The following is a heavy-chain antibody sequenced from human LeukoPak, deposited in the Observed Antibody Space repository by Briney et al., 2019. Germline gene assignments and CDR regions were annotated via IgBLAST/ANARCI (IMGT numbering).Heavy chain of an antibody. CDR3: AKHNRFTMIEALLPIDY. CDR2: ISGGADTT. V-gene: IGHV3-23*01. CDR1: GFTFSNYA. Sequence: GGSLRLSCAASGFTFSNYAMNWVRQAPGKGLEWVSTISGGADTTYYADSVKGLFTISRDNSKEKLYLQMNSLRAEDTAVYYCAKHNRFTMIEALLPIDYWGQGTLVTVSS. D-gene: IGHD3-22*01. J-gene: IGHJ4*02.